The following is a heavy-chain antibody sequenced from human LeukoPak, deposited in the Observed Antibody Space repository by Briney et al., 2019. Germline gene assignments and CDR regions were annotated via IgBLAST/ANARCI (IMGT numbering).Heavy chain of an antibody. CDR2: ISGHSGNT. D-gene: IGHD3-16*01. CDR1: GYIFSNYG. J-gene: IGHJ5*02. Sequence: GASVKVSCKASGYIFSNYGITWVRQAPGDGLEWMGWISGHSGNTNYAQKFQDRATMTIDTSTSTAYMELRSLRFDDTAVYYCARDYAWGSGGAPIDDNWLDPWGQGILVTVSS. CDR3: ARDYAWGSGGAPIDDNWLDP. V-gene: IGHV1-18*01.